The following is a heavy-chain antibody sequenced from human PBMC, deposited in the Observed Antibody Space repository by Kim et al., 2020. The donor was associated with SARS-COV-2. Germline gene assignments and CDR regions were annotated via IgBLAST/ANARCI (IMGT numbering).Heavy chain of an antibody. CDR3: AKVVVGGVSWYYHGMDF. J-gene: IGHJ6*01. V-gene: IGHV3-33*03. Sequence: GGSLRLSCAASGFTFSTYDMHWVRQAPGKGLEWVADIRSDGSSTNYGESVKGRFTISRDNAENTLYLQMNSLRPEDTAVYYCAKVVVGGVSWYYHGMDF. CDR2: IRSDGSST. CDR1: GFTFSTYD. D-gene: IGHD3-10*01.